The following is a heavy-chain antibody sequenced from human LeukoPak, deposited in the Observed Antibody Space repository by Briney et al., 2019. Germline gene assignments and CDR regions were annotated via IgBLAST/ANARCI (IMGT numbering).Heavy chain of an antibody. J-gene: IGHJ6*03. CDR3: VVPAASGYYYYYMDV. CDR1: GFTFGDYA. D-gene: IGHD2-2*01. CDR2: IRSKAYGGTT. Sequence: GGSLRLSCTASGFTFGDYAMSWVRQAPGKGLEWVGFIRSKAYGGTTEYAASVKGRFTISRDDSKSIAYLQMNSLKTEDTAVYYCVVPAASGYYYYYMDVWGKGTTVTVSS. V-gene: IGHV3-49*04.